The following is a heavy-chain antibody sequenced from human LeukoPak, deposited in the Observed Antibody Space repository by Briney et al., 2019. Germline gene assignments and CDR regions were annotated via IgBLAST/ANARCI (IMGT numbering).Heavy chain of an antibody. CDR1: GFTFNYFW. J-gene: IGHJ4*02. V-gene: IGHV3-74*01. Sequence: GGSLRLSCAASGFTFNYFWMHWVRQVPGKGLVWVSGINNDGTATYYADSVKGRFTISRDNAKNTVYLQMNGLRAEDTTVHYCATVSEYWGQGTLVTVSS. CDR2: INNDGTAT. CDR3: ATVSEY.